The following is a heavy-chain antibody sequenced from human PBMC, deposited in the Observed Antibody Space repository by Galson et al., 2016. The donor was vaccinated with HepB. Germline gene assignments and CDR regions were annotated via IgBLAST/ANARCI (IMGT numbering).Heavy chain of an antibody. CDR3: ARDSDTSGLHWYFDL. CDR2: ISYDGSNK. D-gene: IGHD3-22*01. V-gene: IGHV3-30*03. CDR1: GFTFSSYG. Sequence: SLRLSCAASGFTFSSYGMHWVRQAPGKGLEWEAVISYDGSNKYYADSARGRFSVSRDQAKNTLYMQMNSLRAEDTAVYYCARDSDTSGLHWYFDLWGRGTLVTVSS. J-gene: IGHJ2*01.